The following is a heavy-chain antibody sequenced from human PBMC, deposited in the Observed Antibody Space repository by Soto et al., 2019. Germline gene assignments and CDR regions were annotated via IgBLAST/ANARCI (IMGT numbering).Heavy chain of an antibody. J-gene: IGHJ3*02. V-gene: IGHV3-72*01. CDR2: TRNKGNSYST. CDR1: GFTFSDHY. Sequence: PVGSLRLSCAASGFTFSDHYMDWVRQAPGKGLEWVGRTRNKGNSYSTEYAASVKGRFTISRDDSKNSLYLQMNSLKTEDTAVYYCTINYYDTSGYSIDIWGQGTMVTVS. CDR3: TINYYDTSGYSIDI. D-gene: IGHD3-22*01.